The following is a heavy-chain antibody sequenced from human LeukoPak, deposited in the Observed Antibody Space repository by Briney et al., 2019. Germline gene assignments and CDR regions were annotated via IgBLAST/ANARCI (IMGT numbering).Heavy chain of an antibody. D-gene: IGHD6-13*01. CDR2: ISSSSSYI. CDR3: ARMAAAGIGYFGY. J-gene: IGHJ4*02. Sequence: PGGSLRLSCAASGFTFSSYSMNWVRQAPGKGLEWVSSISSSSSYIYYADSVKGRFTISRDNAKNSLYLQMNSLRAEDTAVYYCARMAAAGIGYFGYRGQGTLVTVSS. CDR1: GFTFSSYS. V-gene: IGHV3-21*01.